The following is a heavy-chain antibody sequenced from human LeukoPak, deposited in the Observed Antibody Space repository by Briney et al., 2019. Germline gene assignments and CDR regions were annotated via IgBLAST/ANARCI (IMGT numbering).Heavy chain of an antibody. CDR2: ISSISHSTI. J-gene: IGHJ6*04. CDR1: GFTFSIYS. CDR3: AELGITMIGGV. D-gene: IGHD3-10*02. Sequence: PGGSLRLSCAASGFTFSIYSMNWVRQAPGKGLEWVSYISSISHSTIHYVDSVKGRFTISRDNAKNSLYLQMHSLTAEDTAVYYCAELGITMIGGVWGKGTTVTISS. V-gene: IGHV3-48*01.